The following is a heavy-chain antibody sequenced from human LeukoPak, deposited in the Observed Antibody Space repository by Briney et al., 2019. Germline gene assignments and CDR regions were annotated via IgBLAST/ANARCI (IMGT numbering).Heavy chain of an antibody. J-gene: IGHJ4*02. V-gene: IGHV3-7*01. D-gene: IGHD4-17*01. CDR2: IKQDGSEK. Sequence: GGSLRLSCAAPGFTFRSYAMSWVRQVPGKGLEWGANIKQDGSEKYYVDSVKGRFTISRDNAKNSPYLQMNSLRAEDTAVYYCARPTDYGDCLDYWGQGTLVTVSS. CDR3: ARPTDYGDCLDY. CDR1: GFTFRSYA.